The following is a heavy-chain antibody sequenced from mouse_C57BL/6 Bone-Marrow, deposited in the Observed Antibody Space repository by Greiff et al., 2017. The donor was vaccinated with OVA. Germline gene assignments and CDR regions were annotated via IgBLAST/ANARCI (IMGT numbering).Heavy chain of an antibody. CDR3: ARADYYGSSYDAMDY. J-gene: IGHJ4*01. Sequence: QVHVKQSGAELVRPGASVKLSCKASGYTFTDYYINWVKQRPGQGLEWIARIYPGSGNTYYNEKFKGKATLTAEKSSSTAYMQLSSLTSEDSAVYFCARADYYGSSYDAMDYWGQGTSVTVSS. D-gene: IGHD1-1*01. V-gene: IGHV1-76*01. CDR2: IYPGSGNT. CDR1: GYTFTDYY.